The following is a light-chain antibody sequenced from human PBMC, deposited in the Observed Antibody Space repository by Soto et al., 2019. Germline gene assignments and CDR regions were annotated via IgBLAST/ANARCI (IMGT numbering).Light chain of an antibody. J-gene: IGKJ5*01. V-gene: IGKV1-39*01. CDR3: QQDYNLPIT. CDR2: AAS. CDR1: QSISSY. Sequence: DIQMTQSPSSLSASVVXXVTXTCRASQSISSYLNWYQQKPGKAPKXXIYAASSLQSGVPSRFSGSGSGTDFTLTISSLQPEDFAVYYCQQDYNLPITFGQGTRLEIK.